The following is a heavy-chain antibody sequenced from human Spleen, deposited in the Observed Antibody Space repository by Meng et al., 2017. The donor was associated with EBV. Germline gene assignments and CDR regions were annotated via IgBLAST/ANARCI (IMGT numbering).Heavy chain of an antibody. V-gene: IGHV1-69*01. CDR3: ARQGRSDYYDSSGSDY. D-gene: IGHD3-22*01. CDR1: RDTFINYA. Sequence: QGQVVQSGAEVKKPGSSVRVSCKTSRDTFINYAISWVRQAPGQGLEWMGGIIPSFGTRNFTHQFLDRMTITVDESSTTAYMELRNLRSEDTAVYYCARQGRSDYYDSSGSDYWGQGTLVTVSS. J-gene: IGHJ4*02. CDR2: IIPSFGTR.